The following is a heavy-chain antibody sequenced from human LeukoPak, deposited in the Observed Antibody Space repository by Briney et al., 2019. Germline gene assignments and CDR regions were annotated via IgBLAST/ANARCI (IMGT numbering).Heavy chain of an antibody. Sequence: PGGSLRLSCAASGFTFSSYAMSWVRQAPGKGLEWVSGISGSGVSTYYADSVKGRFTISRDNSKNTLYLQINSLRAEDTAVYYCAKDRSYYNSSGYIYYFDYWGQGTLVTVSS. CDR1: GFTFSSYA. J-gene: IGHJ4*02. CDR3: AKDRSYYNSSGYIYYFDY. D-gene: IGHD3-22*01. CDR2: ISGSGVST. V-gene: IGHV3-23*01.